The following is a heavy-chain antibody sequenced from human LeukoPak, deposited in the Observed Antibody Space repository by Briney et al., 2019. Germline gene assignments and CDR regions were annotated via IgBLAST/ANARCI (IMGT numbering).Heavy chain of an antibody. J-gene: IGHJ5*02. CDR1: GFTFSSYA. CDR2: ISGSGGST. V-gene: IGHV3-23*01. D-gene: IGHD6-13*01. CDR3: ACIAAASNWFDP. Sequence: GGSLRLSCAASGFTFSSYAMSWVRQAPGKGLEWVSAISGSGGSTYHADSVKGRFTISRDNSKNTLYLQMNSLRAEDTAVYYCACIAAASNWFDPWGQGTLVTVSS.